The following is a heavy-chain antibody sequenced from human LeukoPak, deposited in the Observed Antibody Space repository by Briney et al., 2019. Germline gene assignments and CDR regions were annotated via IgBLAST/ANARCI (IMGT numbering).Heavy chain of an antibody. Sequence: ASVKVSCKASGYTFTSYGISWVRQAPGQGLEWMGWISAYNGNTNYAQKLQGRVTMTTDTSTSTAYMELRSLRSDDTAVYYCARGASGSYYFHYYYYMDVWGKGTTVTVSS. CDR3: ARGASGSYYFHYYYYMDV. CDR2: ISAYNGNT. CDR1: GYTFTSYG. D-gene: IGHD1-26*01. J-gene: IGHJ6*03. V-gene: IGHV1-18*01.